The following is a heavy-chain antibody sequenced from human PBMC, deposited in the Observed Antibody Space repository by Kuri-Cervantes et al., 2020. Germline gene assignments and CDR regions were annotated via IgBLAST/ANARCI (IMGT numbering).Heavy chain of an antibody. CDR3: AREDGYELDAFDI. Sequence: GSLRLSCTVSGGSISSSTYYWGWIRQPPGKGLEWIGSIYYSGSTYYNPSLKSRVSISVDTSKNQFSLKLSSVTAADTAVYYCAREDGYELDAFDIWGQGTMVTVSS. V-gene: IGHV4-39*02. CDR2: IYYSGST. J-gene: IGHJ3*02. D-gene: IGHD5-12*01. CDR1: GGSISSSTYY.